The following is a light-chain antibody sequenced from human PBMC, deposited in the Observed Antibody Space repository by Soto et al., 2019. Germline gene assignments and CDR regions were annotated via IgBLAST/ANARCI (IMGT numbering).Light chain of an antibody. Sequence: IVMTQPPASWVWSLGGGATTNCKPTQNILNSPTNKTYLGGYQQKQGQAPKLLIYWASTRESGVPDRFSGSGSGTDFTLTIGSLQAEDVAIYFCQQYYTIPYTFGQGTRLEIK. CDR3: QQYYTIPYT. J-gene: IGKJ2*01. CDR1: QNILNSPTNKTY. V-gene: IGKV4-1*01. CDR2: WAS.